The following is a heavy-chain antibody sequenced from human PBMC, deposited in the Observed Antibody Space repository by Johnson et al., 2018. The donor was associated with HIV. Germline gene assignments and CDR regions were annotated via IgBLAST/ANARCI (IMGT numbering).Heavy chain of an antibody. J-gene: IGHJ3*01. CDR1: GFTFSTYA. Sequence: QVQLVESGGGVVQPGRSLRLSCVASGFTFSTYAMHWVRQAPGKGLEWVTIISYDGSNKFYADSVKGRFTISRDNSKNTLYLQMNSLRVEDTAVYYCAKVRRYDPDGAFDVWGQGTMVTVSS. V-gene: IGHV3-30-3*01. CDR3: AKVRRYDPDGAFDV. D-gene: IGHD3-3*01. CDR2: ISYDGSNK.